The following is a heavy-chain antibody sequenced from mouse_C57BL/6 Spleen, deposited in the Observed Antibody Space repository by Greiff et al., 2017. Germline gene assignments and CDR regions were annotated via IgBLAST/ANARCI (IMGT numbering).Heavy chain of an antibody. J-gene: IGHJ4*01. CDR1: GYTFTDYE. V-gene: IGHV1-15*01. Sequence: LVESGAELVRPGASVTLSCKASGYTFTDYEMHWVKQTPVHGLEWIGAIDPETGGTAYNQKFKGKAILTADKSSSTAYMELRSLTSEDSAVYYCNYYSTLYAMDYWGQGTSVTVSS. CDR2: IDPETGGT. D-gene: IGHD2-5*01. CDR3: NYYSTLYAMDY.